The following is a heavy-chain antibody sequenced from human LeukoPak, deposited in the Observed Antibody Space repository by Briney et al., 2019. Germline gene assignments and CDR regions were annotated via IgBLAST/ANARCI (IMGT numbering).Heavy chain of an antibody. CDR1: GITSINAC. Sequence: RCISLPSAASGITSINACMIWVRHAPGQGMDWVAFRRFYGSHKYYADSVKGRFTISRDNCKKPLYLQMNSLSAEATAVYDCEKCSRGSSCRSEWAAFDYWGQGTLVTVFS. J-gene: IGHJ4*02. CDR3: EKCSRGSSCRSEWAAFDY. CDR2: RRFYGSHK. D-gene: IGHD6-13*01. V-gene: IGHV3-30*02.